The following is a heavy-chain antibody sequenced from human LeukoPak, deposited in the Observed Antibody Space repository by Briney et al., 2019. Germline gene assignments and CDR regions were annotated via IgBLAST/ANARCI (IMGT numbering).Heavy chain of an antibody. Sequence: GGSLRLSCAASGFAFSSYAMSWVRQAPGKGLEYVSSIGPNGASTLYADSVKGRFTISRDNSKNALYLQLTSLRLEDTALYYCVKDLTGTWSFDYWGQGTLVTVSS. CDR2: IGPNGAST. CDR3: VKDLTGTWSFDY. J-gene: IGHJ4*02. V-gene: IGHV3-64D*06. D-gene: IGHD3-9*01. CDR1: GFAFSSYA.